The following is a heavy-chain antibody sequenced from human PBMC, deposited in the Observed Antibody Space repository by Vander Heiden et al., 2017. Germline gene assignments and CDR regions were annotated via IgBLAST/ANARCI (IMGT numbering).Heavy chain of an antibody. D-gene: IGHD6-19*01. CDR3: AKGRQWAVAY. Sequence: EVQLVESGGGLVKPGGSLRLSCAASGFTFSSYSMNWVRQAPGKGLEWVSSISSSSSYIYYADSVKGRFTISRDNAKNSLYLQMNSLRAEDTAVYYCAKGRQWAVAYWGQGTLVTVSS. CDR1: GFTFSSYS. CDR2: ISSSSSYI. V-gene: IGHV3-21*01. J-gene: IGHJ4*02.